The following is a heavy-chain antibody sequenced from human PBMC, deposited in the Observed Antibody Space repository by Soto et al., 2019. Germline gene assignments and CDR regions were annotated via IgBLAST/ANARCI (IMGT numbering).Heavy chain of an antibody. CDR1: GGSFSGYY. V-gene: IGHV4-34*01. Sequence: SETLSLTCAVYGGSFSGYYWSWIRQPPGKGLDWIGEINHSGSTNYNPSLKSRVTISVDTSKNQFSLKLSSVTAADTAVYYCARLSIYYDILTGPNAYGMDVWGQGTTVTVSS. D-gene: IGHD3-9*01. CDR2: INHSGST. J-gene: IGHJ6*02. CDR3: ARLSIYYDILTGPNAYGMDV.